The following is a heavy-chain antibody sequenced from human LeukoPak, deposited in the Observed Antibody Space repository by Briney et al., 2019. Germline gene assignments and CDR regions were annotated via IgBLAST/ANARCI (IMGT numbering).Heavy chain of an antibody. J-gene: IGHJ4*02. D-gene: IGHD3-16*01. CDR3: ARTPGGQFFDY. Sequence: PGGSLRLSCAASGFTFSDYYMSWIRQAPGKGLEWVSYISSSSSYTNYADSVKGRFTISRDNAKNSLYLQMNSLRAEDTAVYYCARTPGGQFFDYWGQGTLVTVSS. CDR1: GFTFSDYY. V-gene: IGHV3-11*03. CDR2: ISSSSSYT.